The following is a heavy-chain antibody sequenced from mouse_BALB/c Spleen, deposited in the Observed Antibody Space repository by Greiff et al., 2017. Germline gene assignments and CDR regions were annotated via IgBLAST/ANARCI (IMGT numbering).Heavy chain of an antibody. CDR3: ARGGDYGSSPYAMDY. V-gene: IGHV5-6-5*01. J-gene: IGHJ4*01. D-gene: IGHD1-1*01. CDR2: ISSGGST. CDR1: GFTFSSYA. Sequence: EVMLVESGGGLVKPGGSLKLSCAASGFTFSSYAMSWVRQTPEKRLEWVASISSGGSTYYPDSVKGRFTISRDNARNILYLQMSSLRSEDTAMYYCARGGDYGSSPYAMDYWGQGTSVTVSS.